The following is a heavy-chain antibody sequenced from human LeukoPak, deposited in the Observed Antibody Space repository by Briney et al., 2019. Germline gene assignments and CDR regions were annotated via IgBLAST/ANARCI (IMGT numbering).Heavy chain of an antibody. D-gene: IGHD3-10*01. CDR2: IGGSGGNT. CDR3: AKDGVYGTGSSYYINY. Sequence: GGSLRLSCAASGFTFSSYDMRGVRQAPGKGLEWVSGIGGSGGNTYYANSVKGRFTISRDNSKNTLSLQMNSLRAEDTAVSYCAKDGVYGTGSSYYINYWRQGSLVTVSS. V-gene: IGHV3-23*01. CDR1: GFTFSSYD. J-gene: IGHJ4*02.